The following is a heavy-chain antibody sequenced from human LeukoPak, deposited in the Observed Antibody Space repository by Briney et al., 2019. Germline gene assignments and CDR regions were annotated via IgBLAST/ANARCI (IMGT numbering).Heavy chain of an antibody. V-gene: IGHV4-59*01. CDR3: ARRDSSSWHNNWFDP. D-gene: IGHD6-13*01. CDR1: GGSISSYY. J-gene: IGHJ5*02. Sequence: SETLSLTCTVSGGSISSYYWSWIRQPPGKGLEWIGYIYYSGSTNYNPSLKSRVTISVDTSKNQFSLKLSSVTAADTAVYYCARRDSSSWHNNWFDPWGQGTLVTVSS. CDR2: IYYSGST.